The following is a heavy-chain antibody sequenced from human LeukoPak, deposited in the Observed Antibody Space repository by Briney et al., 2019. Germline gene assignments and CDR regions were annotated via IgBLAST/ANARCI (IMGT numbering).Heavy chain of an antibody. D-gene: IGHD2-2*01. CDR3: ARGGYQLLSFPDY. V-gene: IGHV3-66*01. CDR1: GFSFSSNY. CDR2: IYSGGST. J-gene: IGHJ4*02. Sequence: GGSLRLSCTASGFSFSSNYMSWVRQAPGKGLEWVSVIYSGGSTYYADSVKGRFTLSRDNAKNSLYLQMNSLRAEDTAAYYCARGGYQLLSFPDYWGQGTLVTVSS.